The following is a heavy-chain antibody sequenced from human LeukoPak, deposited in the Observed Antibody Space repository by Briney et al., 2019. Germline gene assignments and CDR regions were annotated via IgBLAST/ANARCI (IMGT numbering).Heavy chain of an antibody. D-gene: IGHD6-19*01. V-gene: IGHV4-38-2*02. CDR2: ICQSGST. Sequence: SETLSLTCTVSGYSISSIHCWGWIRQPPGKGLEWIGNICQSGSTYYSPSLKSRVILSLDTSKNQFSLRLSSVTAADTAVYYCAKDLTYSSGSLYWGQGTLVTVSS. CDR1: GYSISSIHC. J-gene: IGHJ4*02. CDR3: AKDLTYSSGSLY.